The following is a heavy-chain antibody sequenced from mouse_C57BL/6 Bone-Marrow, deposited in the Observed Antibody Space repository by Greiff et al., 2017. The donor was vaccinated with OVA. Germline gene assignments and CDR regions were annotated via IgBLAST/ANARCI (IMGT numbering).Heavy chain of an antibody. V-gene: IGHV7-3*04. CDR3: ARDKGRVAVDYGDD. CDR2: IRNKPNGSTT. D-gene: IGHD1-1*01. Sequence: EVMLVESGGGLVQPGDSLSLSCAASGFTFTNYYMSWVRQPPGKALEWLAFIRNKPNGSTTEYSASVKGRFTISRDNSQSILYLQMNARRAEDRATYYGARDKGRVAVDYGDDGGKGTDRTGAS. CDR1: GFTFTNYY. J-gene: IGHJ2*01.